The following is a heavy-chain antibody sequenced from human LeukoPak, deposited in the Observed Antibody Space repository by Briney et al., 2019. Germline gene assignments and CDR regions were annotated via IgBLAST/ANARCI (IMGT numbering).Heavy chain of an antibody. D-gene: IGHD4-11*01. Sequence: SETLSLTCTVSGGSISSYYWTWIRQPPGKGLEWIGYIYYSGSTNYNPSLKSRVTISVDTSKNQFSLKLSSVTAADTAVYYCASLQRGSYYYYMDVWGKGTTVTVSS. V-gene: IGHV4-59*12. J-gene: IGHJ6*03. CDR2: IYYSGST. CDR1: GGSISSYY. CDR3: ASLQRGSYYYYMDV.